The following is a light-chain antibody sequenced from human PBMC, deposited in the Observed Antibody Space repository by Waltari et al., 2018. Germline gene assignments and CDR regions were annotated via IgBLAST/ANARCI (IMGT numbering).Light chain of an antibody. Sequence: IQMTQSPSSLSASEGGTVTITCQASQDIENQLNWYQQRPGKAPKLLIARASSLRDGIPSRFSGSGSGTDFTLIINSLQAEDFATYYCQQGYDLPITFGGGTKVEIK. CDR2: RAS. J-gene: IGKJ4*01. CDR3: QQGYDLPIT. V-gene: IGKV1-6*01. CDR1: QDIENQ.